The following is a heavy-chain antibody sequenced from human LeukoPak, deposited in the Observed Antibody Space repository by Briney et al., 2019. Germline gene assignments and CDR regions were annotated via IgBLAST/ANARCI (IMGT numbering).Heavy chain of an antibody. Sequence: SETLSLTCTVSGGSISSYYWSWIRQPPGKGLEWIGEINHSGSTNYNPSLKSRVTISVDTSKNQFSLKLSSVTAAVTAVYYCAREREGAIDYWGQGTLVTVSS. CDR3: AREREGAIDY. J-gene: IGHJ4*02. CDR2: INHSGST. D-gene: IGHD1-26*01. CDR1: GGSISSYY. V-gene: IGHV4-34*01.